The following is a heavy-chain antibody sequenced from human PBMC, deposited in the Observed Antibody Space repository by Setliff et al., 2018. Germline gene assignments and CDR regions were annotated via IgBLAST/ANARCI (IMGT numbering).Heavy chain of an antibody. J-gene: IGHJ4*02. CDR3: NSRITVLRGVTVL. V-gene: IGHV3-49*04. CDR1: GFTFGDYA. D-gene: IGHD3-10*01. CDR2: IRSKTYGGTA. Sequence: PGGSLRLSCTASGFTFGDYAMSWVRQAPGKGLEWVGFIRSKTYGGTADYVASVKGRFTISRDDSKSIAYLQMNSLKTEDTALYYCNSRITVLRGVTVLWGQGTLVTVSS.